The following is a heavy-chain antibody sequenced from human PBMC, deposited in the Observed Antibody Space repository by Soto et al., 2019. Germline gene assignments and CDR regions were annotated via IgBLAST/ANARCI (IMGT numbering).Heavy chain of an antibody. V-gene: IGHV1-3*01. D-gene: IGHD3-16*01. CDR1: GYMFTKSA. CDR2: ISGDSGNT. J-gene: IGHJ4*02. CDR3: ARDGDVNTGFGKDY. Sequence: GASVRVSCKASGYMFTKSAMHWVRQAPGQRLEWMGWISGDSGNTKYSPKLQDRVTISRDNSKNTLYLQMTSLSAEDTAMYYCARDGDVNTGFGKDYWGQGTLVTVSS.